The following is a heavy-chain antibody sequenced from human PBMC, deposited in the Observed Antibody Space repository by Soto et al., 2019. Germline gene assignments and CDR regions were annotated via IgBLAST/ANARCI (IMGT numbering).Heavy chain of an antibody. V-gene: IGHV4-4*02. Sequence: SETLSLTCAVSGGPISSSNWWTWVRQPPGKGLEWIGEIYHSGSTNYNPSLKSRVTVSVDKSENQFSLKLSSVTAADTAVYYCARERTRGAFDIWGQGTMVTVSS. CDR3: ARERTRGAFDI. D-gene: IGHD3-10*01. CDR2: IYHSGST. CDR1: GGPISSSNW. J-gene: IGHJ3*02.